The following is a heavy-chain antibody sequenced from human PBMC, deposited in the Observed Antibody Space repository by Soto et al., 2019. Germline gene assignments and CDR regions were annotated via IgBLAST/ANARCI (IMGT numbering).Heavy chain of an antibody. J-gene: IGHJ4*02. CDR2: ISPNSAVT. V-gene: IGHV1-2*02. CDR1: GNTFSGYY. Sequence: ASVKVSCKASGNTFSGYYVHWVLQAPGQGLEWMGWISPNSAVTSYAQKFQGSVTMTSDTSISTVYMELNRLSSEDTADYYCAREREGYLDFWVEGALVTVS. CDR3: AREREGYLDF.